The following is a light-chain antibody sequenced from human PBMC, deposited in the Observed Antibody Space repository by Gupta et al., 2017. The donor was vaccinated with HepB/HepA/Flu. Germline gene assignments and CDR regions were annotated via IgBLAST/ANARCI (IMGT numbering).Light chain of an antibody. V-gene: IGKV3-20*01. CDR1: QSVSNSR. CDR3: QQYDNSLYS. J-gene: IGKJ2*03. Sequence: EIVLTQSPGTLSLSPGERATLACRASQSVSNSRLAWYQHKPGQAPRLLIFGASTRATGIPDRFSGSGSGTDFTLTISRLETEDFAVYYCQQYDNSLYSFGQGTKLEIK. CDR2: GAS.